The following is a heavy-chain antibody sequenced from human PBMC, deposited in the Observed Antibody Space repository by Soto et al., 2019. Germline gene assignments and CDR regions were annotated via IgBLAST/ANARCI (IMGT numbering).Heavy chain of an antibody. V-gene: IGHV5-10-1*01. CDR2: IDPSDSYT. Sequence: GESLKISCKGSGYSFTSYWISWVRQMPGKGLEWMGRIDPSDSYTNYSPSFQGHVTISADKSISTAYLQWSSLKASDTAMYYCAREYSSSWTSYYYYYYGMDVWGRGTTVTVSS. D-gene: IGHD6-13*01. CDR3: AREYSSSWTSYYYYYYGMDV. CDR1: GYSFTSYW. J-gene: IGHJ6*02.